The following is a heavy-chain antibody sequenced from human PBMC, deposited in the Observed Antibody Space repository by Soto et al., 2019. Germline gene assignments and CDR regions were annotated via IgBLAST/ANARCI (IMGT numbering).Heavy chain of an antibody. J-gene: IGHJ4*02. V-gene: IGHV4-59*01. CDR3: ASTPPQSTGYYTGYYY. D-gene: IGHD1-26*01. CDR2: IYYSGST. Sequence: SETLSLTCTASGGSISTYYWSWIRQPPGKGLGWIGYIYYSGSTHYNPSLKSRVTISVDTSKNQFSLKLSSVTAADTAVYYCASTPPQSTGYYTGYYYWGQGTLVTVSS. CDR1: GGSISTYY.